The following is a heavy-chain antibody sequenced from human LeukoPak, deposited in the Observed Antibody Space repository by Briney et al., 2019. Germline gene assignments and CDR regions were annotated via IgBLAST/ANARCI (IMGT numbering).Heavy chain of an antibody. Sequence: SETLSLTCTVSGGSISSGGYSWSWIRQHPGKGLEWLGYIYYSGTTSYNPSLKSRLTISIDSSKNQFSLEVNSVTAADTAFYYCARVRGVITNYFDYWGQGILVTVSS. CDR3: ARVRGVITNYFDY. CDR2: IYYSGTT. V-gene: IGHV4-31*03. D-gene: IGHD3-10*01. CDR1: GGSISSGGYS. J-gene: IGHJ4*02.